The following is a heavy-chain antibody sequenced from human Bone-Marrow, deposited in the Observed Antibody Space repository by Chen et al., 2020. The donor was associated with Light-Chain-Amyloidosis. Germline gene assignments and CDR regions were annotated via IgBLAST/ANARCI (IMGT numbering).Heavy chain of an antibody. CDR1: GYTFTSYD. V-gene: IGHV1-8*01. J-gene: IGHJ4*02. Sequence: QVQLVQSGAEVKKPGASVKVSCKASGYTFTSYDINWVRQATGQGLEWMGWMNPNSGNTRYAQKFQGRVTMTRNTSISTAYMELSSLGSEDTAVYYCAREVGLQGGQWLVDFDYWGQGTLVTVSS. CDR3: AREVGLQGGQWLVDFDY. D-gene: IGHD6-19*01. CDR2: MNPNSGNT.